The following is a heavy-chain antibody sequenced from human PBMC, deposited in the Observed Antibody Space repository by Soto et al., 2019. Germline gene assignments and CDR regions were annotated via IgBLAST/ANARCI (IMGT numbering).Heavy chain of an antibody. V-gene: IGHV4-34*01. J-gene: IGHJ5*02. CDR3: ARGLAGSSSNWFDP. Sequence: QVQLQQWGAGLLKPSETLSLTCAVYGGSFSGYYWSWIRQPPGKGLEWIGEINHSGSTNYNPSLKSRVTISVDTSKNQFSLKLSSVTAADTAVYYCARGLAGSSSNWFDPWGQGTLVTVSS. D-gene: IGHD6-13*01. CDR2: INHSGST. CDR1: GGSFSGYY.